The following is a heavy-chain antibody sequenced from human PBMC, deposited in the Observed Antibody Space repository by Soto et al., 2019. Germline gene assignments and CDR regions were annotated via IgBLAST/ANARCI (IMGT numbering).Heavy chain of an antibody. V-gene: IGHV2-26*01. D-gene: IGHD3-3*01. J-gene: IGHJ2*01. Sequence: QVTLKESGPVLVKPTETLTLTCTVSGFSLSNARMGVSWIRQPPGKALEWLAHSFSNDEKSYSTSLKSRLTTPKDTTKSQVVLIMTKMHPGNTPTFYGARPLYDAYVHWYFDLWGRGTLVPVSS. CDR2: SFSNDEK. CDR1: GFSLSNARMG. CDR3: ARPLYDAYVHWYFDL.